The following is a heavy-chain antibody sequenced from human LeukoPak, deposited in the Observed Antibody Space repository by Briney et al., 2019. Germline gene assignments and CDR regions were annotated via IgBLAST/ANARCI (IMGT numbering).Heavy chain of an antibody. CDR2: IYDSGST. CDR3: ARGKGYFDNTGYYFDY. Sequence: PSQTLSLTCTVSGGSISSGGYYWSWIRQHPGKGLEWSGYIYDSGSTYYNPSLKSRVTISVDTSKNQLSLKLSSVTAADTAVYYCARGKGYFDNTGYYFDYWGQGTLVTVSS. V-gene: IGHV4-31*03. CDR1: GGSISSGGYY. D-gene: IGHD3-22*01. J-gene: IGHJ4*02.